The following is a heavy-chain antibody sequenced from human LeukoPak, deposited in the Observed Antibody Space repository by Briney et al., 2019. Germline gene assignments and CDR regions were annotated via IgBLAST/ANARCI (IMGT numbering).Heavy chain of an antibody. Sequence: SETLSLTCTVSGGSISTSSYYWGWVRQPPGKGLEWIGNIFYSGSTYYSPSLKSRVTISLDTSRNQFSLKLNSVTAADTAVYYCAREWAAAGTLPYYYYYMDVWGKGTTLTVSS. V-gene: IGHV4-39*07. CDR2: IFYSGST. D-gene: IGHD6-13*01. J-gene: IGHJ6*03. CDR1: GGSISTSSYY. CDR3: AREWAAAGTLPYYYYYMDV.